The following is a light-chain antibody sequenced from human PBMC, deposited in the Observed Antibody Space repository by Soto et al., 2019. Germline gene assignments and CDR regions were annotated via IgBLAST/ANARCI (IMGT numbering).Light chain of an antibody. CDR1: QSVSSN. V-gene: IGKV3-15*01. CDR2: GAS. J-gene: IGKJ4*01. Sequence: IVMTQSPATLSVSPGDRATLSCRASQSVSSNLAWYQQKPGQAPRLVIYGASTRATAIPASFSGSGSGTEFTLTISSLQSEDFAVYYCQQYADWPPLTFGGGTKVEIK. CDR3: QQYADWPPLT.